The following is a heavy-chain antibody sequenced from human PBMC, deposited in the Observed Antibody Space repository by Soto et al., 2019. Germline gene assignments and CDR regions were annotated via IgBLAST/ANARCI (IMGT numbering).Heavy chain of an antibody. J-gene: IGHJ4*02. V-gene: IGHV1-2*02. CDR1: GYTFSDYY. Sequence: ASVKVSCKASGYTFSDYYIHWVRQAPGQGLEWMGWINPNSGGTKYAPKFQGGVTMTRDTSVTTAYMELSRLRSGDTAVYYCAREPATAKPEGVDFWGQGTLVTVSS. D-gene: IGHD1-1*01. CDR2: INPNSGGT. CDR3: AREPATAKPEGVDF.